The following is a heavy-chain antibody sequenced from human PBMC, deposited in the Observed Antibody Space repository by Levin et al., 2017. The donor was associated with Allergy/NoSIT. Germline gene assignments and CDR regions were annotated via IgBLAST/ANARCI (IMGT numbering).Heavy chain of an antibody. CDR2: ITGDAEDT. J-gene: IGHJ4*02. CDR1: GFTFSNYA. CDR3: AKGITIFGVGRLDC. Sequence: LGESLKISCAASGFTFSNYAMNWVRQAAGKGLEWVSGITGDAEDTHYADSVKGRFTISRDNSKNTVYLQMNSLRAEDTAIYYCAKGITIFGVGRLDCWGQGTLVTVSS. D-gene: IGHD3-3*01. V-gene: IGHV3-23*01.